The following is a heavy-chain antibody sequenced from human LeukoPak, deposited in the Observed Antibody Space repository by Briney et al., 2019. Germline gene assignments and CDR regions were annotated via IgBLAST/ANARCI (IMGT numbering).Heavy chain of an antibody. D-gene: IGHD1-26*01. CDR3: AKVGGSSDY. V-gene: IGHV3-9*01. CDR2: ISWNSGSI. J-gene: IGHJ4*02. Sequence: PGRSLRLSCAASGFTFDDYAMHWVRQAPGKGLEWVSGISWNSGSIGYADSVKGRFTISRDNAKNSLYLQMNSLGAEDTALYYCAKVGGSSDYWGQGTLVTVSS. CDR1: GFTFDDYA.